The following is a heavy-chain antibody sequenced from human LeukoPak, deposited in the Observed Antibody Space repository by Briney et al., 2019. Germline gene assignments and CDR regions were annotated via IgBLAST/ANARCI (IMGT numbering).Heavy chain of an antibody. CDR2: ISSSSTYI. CDR1: GFIFSSYS. CDR3: ATSAGTRRGYFDY. V-gene: IGHV3-21*04. D-gene: IGHD6-13*01. J-gene: IGHJ4*02. Sequence: PGGSLRLSCAASGFIFSSYSMNWVRQAPGKGLEWVSSISSSSTYIYYADSVKGRFTISRDNAKNSLYLQMNSLRAEDTAVYYCATSAGTRRGYFDYWGQGTLVTVSS.